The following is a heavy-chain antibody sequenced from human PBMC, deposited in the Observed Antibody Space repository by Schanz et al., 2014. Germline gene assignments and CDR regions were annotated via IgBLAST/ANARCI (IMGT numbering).Heavy chain of an antibody. CDR3: GRGEFYDSTRFDS. V-gene: IGHV1-46*03. J-gene: IGHJ4*02. CDR2: INPSSGTT. D-gene: IGHD3-22*01. CDR1: GYTFTTYY. Sequence: QVQLVQSGAEVKKPGVSVKVSCKASGYTFTTYYIHWVRQAPGQGLEWMGKINPSSGTTRIAQNYQSRLTVTRDTTTSTVNKELSSLRAEDTAVYCCGRGEFYDSTRFDSWGQGTLVTVSS.